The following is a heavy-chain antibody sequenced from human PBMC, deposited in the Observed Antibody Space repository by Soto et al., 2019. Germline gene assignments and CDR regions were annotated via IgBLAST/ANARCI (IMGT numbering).Heavy chain of an antibody. CDR2: IYHSGRT. CDR3: ARAAVANSCLEF. V-gene: IGHV4-4*02. D-gene: IGHD3-3*01. CDR1: GGSISSDNW. J-gene: IGHJ1*01. Sequence: SETLSLTCAVSGGSISSDNWWTWVRQSPGKGLEWMGEIYHSGRTTYSPSLKSRVAMSVDKSNNQFSLKLNSVTAADTAMYYCARAAVANSCLEFGGKGALVTGS.